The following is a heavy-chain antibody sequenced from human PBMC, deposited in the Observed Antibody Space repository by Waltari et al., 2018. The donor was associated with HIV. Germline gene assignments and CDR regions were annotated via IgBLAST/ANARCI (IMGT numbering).Heavy chain of an antibody. CDR1: GGSFHGYF. V-gene: IGHV4-34*01. CDR3: ARAYNSGPTPHNYYYYGIDV. Sequence: QWGSGQPRPSNPLSLTCAVYGGSFHGYFWSLVRRAPGRGLAWIGDVNLRGDTNYSPSLSGRVSLSVDTSKNQFSLRLTSLTAADSATYYCARAYNSGPTPHNYYYYGIDVWGRGTTVVVSS. D-gene: IGHD1-26*01. J-gene: IGHJ6*02. CDR2: VNLRGDT.